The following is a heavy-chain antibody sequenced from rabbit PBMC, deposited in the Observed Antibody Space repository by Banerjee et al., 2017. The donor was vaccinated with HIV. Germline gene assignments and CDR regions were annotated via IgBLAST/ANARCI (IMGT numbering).Heavy chain of an antibody. D-gene: IGHD7-1*01. J-gene: IGHJ6*01. V-gene: IGHV1S45*01. CDR3: AREGYGDGTGDYDL. CDR1: GFTLSSYW. Sequence: QEQLEESGGDLVKPEGSLTLTCTASGFTLSSYWICWVRQAPGKGLEWIACMDAGSSGTTNYASWAKGRFTISKTSSTTVTLQMTSLTAADTATYFCAREGYGDGTGDYDLWGPGTLVTVS. CDR2: MDAGSSGTT.